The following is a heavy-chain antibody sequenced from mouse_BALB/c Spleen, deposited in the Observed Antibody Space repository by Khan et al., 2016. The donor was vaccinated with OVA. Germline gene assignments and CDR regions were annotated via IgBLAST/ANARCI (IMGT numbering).Heavy chain of an antibody. CDR1: GYTFTSHT. CDR3: ARRTTGDAMDY. J-gene: IGHJ4*01. V-gene: IGHV1-4*01. Sequence: VQLQQSGAELARPGASVKMSCKASGYTFTSHTMHWIMQSPGQGLEWIGYINPRSGYSNYNQKFNDKATLTADKSSSTAYMQLSSLTSEDSAVYYCARRTTGDAMDYWGQGTSVTVSS. D-gene: IGHD2-14*01. CDR2: INPRSGYS.